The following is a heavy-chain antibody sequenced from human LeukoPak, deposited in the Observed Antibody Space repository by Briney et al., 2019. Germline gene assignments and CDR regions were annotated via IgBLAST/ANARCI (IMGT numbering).Heavy chain of an antibody. D-gene: IGHD1-26*01. Sequence: ASVKVSCKASGYTFTSYGISWVRQAPGQGLEWMGWISAYNGHTNYAQKLQGRVTMATDTSTSTAYMELRSLRSDDTAVYYCARGGRWELPRPYAFDIWGQGTMVTVSS. CDR3: ARGGRWELPRPYAFDI. J-gene: IGHJ3*02. V-gene: IGHV1-18*01. CDR2: ISAYNGHT. CDR1: GYTFTSYG.